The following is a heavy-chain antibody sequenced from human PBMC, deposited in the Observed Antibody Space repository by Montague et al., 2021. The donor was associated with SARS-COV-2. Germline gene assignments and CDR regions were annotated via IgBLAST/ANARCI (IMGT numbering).Heavy chain of an antibody. J-gene: IGHJ3*02. CDR1: GGSISSSNYY. V-gene: IGHV4-39*02. D-gene: IGHD5-12*01. Sequence: SETLSLTCTVSGGSISSSNYYWDWIRQPPGKGPEWIGSIYDSGSTYYNPSLKSRVTISVDTSKNHFSLKLSSVTAADTAVYYCARRGRKLLPVATTIGGFDIWGQGTMATVSS. CDR3: ARRGRKLLPVATTIGGFDI. CDR2: IYDSGST.